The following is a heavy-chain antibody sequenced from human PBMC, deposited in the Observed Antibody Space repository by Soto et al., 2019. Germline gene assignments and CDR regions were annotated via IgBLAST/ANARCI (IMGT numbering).Heavy chain of an antibody. CDR1: GASVSSRSYY. CDR2: IFDSERT. Sequence: SETLSLTCTVSGASVSSRSYYWSWIRQPPGKGLEWIGFIFDSERTNYNPSLKGRATISVDTSRNQFSLKLSSVTAADTAVYYCASRVPRGYYDSSADATSKNNWFDSWGPGILVTVSS. CDR3: ASRVPRGYYDSSADATSKNNWFDS. V-gene: IGHV4-61*01. D-gene: IGHD3-22*01. J-gene: IGHJ5*01.